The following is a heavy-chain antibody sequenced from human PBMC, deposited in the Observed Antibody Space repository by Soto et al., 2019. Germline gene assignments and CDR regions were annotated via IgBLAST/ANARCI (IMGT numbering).Heavy chain of an antibody. D-gene: IGHD2-2*01. J-gene: IGHJ5*02. CDR2: INHSGST. CDR3: ARGYQLLSYNWFDP. V-gene: IGHV4-34*01. Sequence: SETLSLTCAVYGGSFSGYYLSWIRQPPGKGLEWIGEINHSGSTNYNPSLKSRVTISVDTSKNQFSLKLSSVTAADTAVYYCARGYQLLSYNWFDPWGQGTLVTVSS. CDR1: GGSFSGYY.